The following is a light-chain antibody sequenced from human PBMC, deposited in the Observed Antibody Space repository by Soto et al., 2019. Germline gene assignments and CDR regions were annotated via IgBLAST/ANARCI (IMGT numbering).Light chain of an antibody. Sequence: DIQMTQSPSSLSASVGDRVTITCRASQGIRNDLLGWYQQKPGKAPKCLIYVSSNLQSKVPSRFSGSGSGTKFTLTISSLKTEDFSTYYCLQHDTYPLTFGQGTKVEI. J-gene: IGKJ1*01. CDR2: VSS. CDR3: LQHDTYPLT. CDR1: QGIRND. V-gene: IGKV1-17*01.